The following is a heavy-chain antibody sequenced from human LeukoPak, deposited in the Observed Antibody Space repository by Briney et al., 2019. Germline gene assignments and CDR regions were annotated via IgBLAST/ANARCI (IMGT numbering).Heavy chain of an antibody. D-gene: IGHD3-22*01. V-gene: IGHV4-59*01. CDR3: ACLTTADAFDI. CDR2: IYYSGST. CDR1: GGSISSYY. Sequence: SETLSLTCTVSGGSISSYYWSWIRQPPRKGLEWIGYIYYSGSTNYNPSLKSRVTISVDTSKNQFSLRLSSVTAADTAVYYCACLTTADAFDIWGQGTMVTVSS. J-gene: IGHJ3*02.